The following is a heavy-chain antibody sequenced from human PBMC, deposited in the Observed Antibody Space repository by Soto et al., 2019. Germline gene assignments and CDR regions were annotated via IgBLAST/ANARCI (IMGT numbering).Heavy chain of an antibody. D-gene: IGHD3-3*01. CDR1: GYTFTSYY. Sequence: GASVKVSCKASGYTFTSYYMHWLRQAPGQGLEWMGIIRPSDGTTSYAQKFQGRVTMTRDTSTSTVYMELSSLRSEDTAVYYCTRGILRFLEWLDSWGQGTLVTVSS. CDR3: TRGILRFLEWLDS. J-gene: IGHJ5*01. CDR2: IRPSDGTT. V-gene: IGHV1-46*03.